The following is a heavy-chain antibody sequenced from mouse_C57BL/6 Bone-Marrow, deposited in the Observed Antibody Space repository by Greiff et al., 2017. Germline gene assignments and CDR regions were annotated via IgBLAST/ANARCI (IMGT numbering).Heavy chain of an antibody. J-gene: IGHJ2*01. Sequence: VQLVESGPGLVAPSQSLSITCTVSGFSLTSYAISWVRQPPGKGLEWLGVIWTGGGTNYNSALKSRLSISKDNSKSQVFLKMNSLQTDDTARYYCAHLPFYYGSSYVDYWGQGTTLTVSS. D-gene: IGHD1-1*01. CDR1: GFSLTSYA. CDR2: IWTGGGT. V-gene: IGHV2-9-1*01. CDR3: AHLPFYYGSSYVDY.